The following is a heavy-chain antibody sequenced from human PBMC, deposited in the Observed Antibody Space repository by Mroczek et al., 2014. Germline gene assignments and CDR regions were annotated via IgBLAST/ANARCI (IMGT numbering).Heavy chain of an antibody. V-gene: IGHV4-39*01. D-gene: IGHD4-17*01. CDR2: IYYSGST. J-gene: IGHJ5*02. CDR1: GGSISSSSYY. CDR3: AGDTVGDYVGGCWFDP. Sequence: QVQLQESGPGLVKPSETLSLTCTVSGGSISSSSYYWGWIRQPPGKGLEWIGSIYYSGSTYYNPSLKSRVTISVDTSKNQFSLKLSSVTAADTAVYYCAGDTVGDYVGGCWFDPWGQGTLVTVSS.